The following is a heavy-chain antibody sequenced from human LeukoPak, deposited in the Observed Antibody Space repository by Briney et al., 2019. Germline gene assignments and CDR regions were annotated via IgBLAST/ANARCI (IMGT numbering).Heavy chain of an antibody. CDR1: GGSISSYY. V-gene: IGHV4-59*01. Sequence: SETLSLTCTVSGGSISSYYWSWIRQPPGKGLEWIGYIYYSGSTNYNPSPKSRVTISVDTSKNQFSLKLSSVTAADTAVYYCTGGDYEGNWFDPWGQGTLVTVSS. D-gene: IGHD4-17*01. CDR3: TGGDYEGNWFDP. J-gene: IGHJ5*02. CDR2: IYYSGST.